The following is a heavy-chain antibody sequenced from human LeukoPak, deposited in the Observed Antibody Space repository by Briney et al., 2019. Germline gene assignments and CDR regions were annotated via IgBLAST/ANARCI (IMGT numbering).Heavy chain of an antibody. Sequence: GGSLRLSCAASGFTFSSYAMHWVRQAPGKGPEWVAVISYDGSNKYYAGSVKGRFTISRDNSKNTLYLQMNSLRAEDTAVYYCARDAEGSGWTYYYYYYGMDVWGQGTAVTVSS. CDR2: ISYDGSNK. D-gene: IGHD6-19*01. J-gene: IGHJ6*02. CDR1: GFTFSSYA. V-gene: IGHV3-30-3*01. CDR3: ARDAEGSGWTYYYYYYGMDV.